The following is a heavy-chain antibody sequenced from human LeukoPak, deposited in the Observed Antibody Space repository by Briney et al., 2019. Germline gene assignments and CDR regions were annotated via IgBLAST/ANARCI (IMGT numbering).Heavy chain of an antibody. Sequence: GGSLRLSCAASGFTFRSYAMHWVRQAPGKGLEWVAVISYDGSNKYYADSVKGRFTISRDNSKNTLYLQMNSLRAEDTAVYYCARDRDSSGWYWDYYGMDVWGQGTTVTVSS. CDR1: GFTFRSYA. J-gene: IGHJ6*02. V-gene: IGHV3-30*04. CDR3: ARDRDSSGWYWDYYGMDV. D-gene: IGHD6-19*01. CDR2: ISYDGSNK.